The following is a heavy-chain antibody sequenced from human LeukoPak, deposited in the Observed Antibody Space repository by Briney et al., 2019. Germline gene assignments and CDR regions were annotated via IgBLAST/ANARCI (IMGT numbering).Heavy chain of an antibody. CDR2: IYYSGST. V-gene: IGHV4-30-4*01. CDR3: AGLGYTDRYYYGMDA. D-gene: IGHD2-15*01. Sequence: SQTLSLTCTVSGGSISSGDYYWSWIRQPPGKGLEWIGYIYYSGSTYYNPSLKSRVTISVDTSKNQFSLKLSSVTAADTAVYYCAGLGYTDRYYYGMDAWGKGTTVTVSS. J-gene: IGHJ6*04. CDR1: GGSISSGDYY.